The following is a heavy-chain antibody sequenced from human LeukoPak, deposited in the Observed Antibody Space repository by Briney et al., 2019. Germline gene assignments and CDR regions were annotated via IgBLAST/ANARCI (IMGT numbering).Heavy chain of an antibody. V-gene: IGHV4-61*01. J-gene: IGHJ5*02. D-gene: IGHD2-2*01. CDR2: IYFSGST. CDR1: GGSISSSSYY. Sequence: SETLSLTCTVSGGSISSSSYYWGWIRQPPGKGLEWIGYIYFSGSTNYNPSLKSRVTISVDTSKNEFSLKLTSVTAADTAVYYCARESTSSLWFDPWGQGTLVTVSS. CDR3: ARESTSSLWFDP.